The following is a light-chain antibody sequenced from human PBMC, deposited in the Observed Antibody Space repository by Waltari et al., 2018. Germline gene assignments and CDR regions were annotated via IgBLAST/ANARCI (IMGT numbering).Light chain of an antibody. J-gene: IGKJ1*01. CDR3: QHYNKWPPWT. CDR2: GTS. V-gene: IGKV3-15*01. Sequence: EIVMTQSPDTLSVSPGESATLSCRASQSVNDNLAWYQQKPGQAPRLLNYGTSTRATGIPARFSGSGSGTEFTLTISSLQSEDFAVYYCQHYNKWPPWTFGQGTKVEIK. CDR1: QSVNDN.